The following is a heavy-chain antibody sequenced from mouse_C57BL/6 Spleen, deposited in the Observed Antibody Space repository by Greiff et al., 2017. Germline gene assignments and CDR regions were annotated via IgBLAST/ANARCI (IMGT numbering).Heavy chain of an antibody. CDR1: GFTFSDYG. Sequence: EVKLVESGGGLVKPGGSLKLSCAASGFTFSDYGMHWVRQAPEKGLEWVAYISSGSSTIYYADTVKGRFTISRDNAKNTLFLQRTSLRSEDTAMYYCARDSNFDYWGQGTTLTVSS. D-gene: IGHD3-2*01. CDR2: ISSGSSTI. CDR3: ARDSNFDY. V-gene: IGHV5-17*01. J-gene: IGHJ2*01.